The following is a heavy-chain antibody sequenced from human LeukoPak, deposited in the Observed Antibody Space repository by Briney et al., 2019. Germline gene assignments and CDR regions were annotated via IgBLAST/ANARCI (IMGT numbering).Heavy chain of an antibody. CDR3: ARAGWKGYSGYDLDY. V-gene: IGHV5-51*01. CDR2: IYPGDSDT. D-gene: IGHD5-12*01. Sequence: GESPKISCKGSGYSFTSYWIGWVRQMPGKGLEWMGIIYPGDSDTRYSPSFQGQVTISADKSISTAYLQWSSLKASDTAMYYCARAGWKGYSGYDLDYWGQGTLVTVSS. CDR1: GYSFTSYW. J-gene: IGHJ4*02.